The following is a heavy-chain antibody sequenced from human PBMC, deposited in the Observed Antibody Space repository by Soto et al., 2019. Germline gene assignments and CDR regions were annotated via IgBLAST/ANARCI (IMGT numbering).Heavy chain of an antibody. V-gene: IGHV1-69*06. D-gene: IGHD6-19*01. CDR1: GGTFSTYA. CDR3: ARQTVNSGWHYGNWFDP. CDR2: IIPIFNTP. Sequence: SVKVSCKVSGGTFSTYAISWVRQAPGQGLEWMGGIIPIFNTPKYAQRFQGRVTITADKSTSTVHMELSSLRSEDTDVYYCARQTVNSGWHYGNWFDPWGQGTLVTVSS. J-gene: IGHJ5*02.